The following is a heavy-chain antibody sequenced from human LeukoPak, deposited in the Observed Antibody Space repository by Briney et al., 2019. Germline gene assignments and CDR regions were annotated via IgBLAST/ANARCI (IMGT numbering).Heavy chain of an antibody. CDR1: GYTLTELS. CDR2: FDPEDGET. D-gene: IGHD3-3*01. V-gene: IGHV1-24*01. J-gene: IGHJ4*02. CDR3: ATDLTRMGLRFSDY. Sequence: GASVKVSCKVSGYTLTELSMHWVRQAPGKGLEWMGGFDPEDGETIYAQKFQGRVTMTEDTSTDTAYMELSSLRSEDTAVYYCATDLTRMGLRFSDYWGQGTLVTVSS.